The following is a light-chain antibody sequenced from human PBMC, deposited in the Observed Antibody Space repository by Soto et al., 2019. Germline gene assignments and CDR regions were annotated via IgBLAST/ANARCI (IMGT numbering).Light chain of an antibody. CDR3: QQYGSSPLFT. J-gene: IGKJ3*01. V-gene: IGKV3-20*01. CDR2: GAS. CDR1: QSVSSSY. Sequence: EIVLPQSPGTLSLSPGKRATLSCRASQSVSSSYLAWYQQKPGQAPRLLIYGASGRATGIPHRFSGSGSGTDFTLTISRLQPEDFAVYYCQQYGSSPLFTFGPGTKVDIK.